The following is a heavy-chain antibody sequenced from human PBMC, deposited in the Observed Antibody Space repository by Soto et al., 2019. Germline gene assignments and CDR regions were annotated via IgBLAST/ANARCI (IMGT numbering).Heavy chain of an antibody. D-gene: IGHD6-13*01. V-gene: IGHV2-5*01. Sequence: QITLKESGPTLVKPTQTITLTCTFSGFSLSTSGVGVGWIRQPPGKALEWLALIYWNDDKRYSPSLKSRLTITKDTSKHQVVLTMTNMDPVDTATYYCAHRLYSSSWYGWGQGTLVTVSS. CDR2: IYWNDDK. CDR1: GFSLSTSGVG. J-gene: IGHJ4*02. CDR3: AHRLYSSSWYG.